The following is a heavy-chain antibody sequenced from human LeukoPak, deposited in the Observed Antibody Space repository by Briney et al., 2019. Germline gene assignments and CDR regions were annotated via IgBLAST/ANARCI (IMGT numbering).Heavy chain of an antibody. CDR2: INPNSGGT. D-gene: IGHD3-22*01. J-gene: IGHJ6*03. Sequence: ASVKVSCKASGYTFTGYYMHWVRQAPGQGLEWMGWINPNSGGTNYAQKFQGRVTMTRDTSISTAYMELSRLRSDDTAVYYCAKGGSDSSGYYSLYYYYYMDVWGKGTTVTISS. V-gene: IGHV1-2*02. CDR3: AKGGSDSSGYYSLYYYYYMDV. CDR1: GYTFTGYY.